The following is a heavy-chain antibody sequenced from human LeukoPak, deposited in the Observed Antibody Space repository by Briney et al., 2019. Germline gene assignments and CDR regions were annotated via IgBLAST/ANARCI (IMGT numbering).Heavy chain of an antibody. CDR3: ARWYYGSGSKFDY. V-gene: IGHV3-23*01. D-gene: IGHD3-10*01. Sequence: PGGSLRLSCAASGFTFSSYAMSWVRQAPGKGLEWVSAISGSGGSTYYADSVKGRFTISRDNSKNTLYLQMNSLRAEDTAVYYCARWYYGSGSKFDYWGQGTLVTVSS. J-gene: IGHJ4*02. CDR2: ISGSGGST. CDR1: GFTFSSYA.